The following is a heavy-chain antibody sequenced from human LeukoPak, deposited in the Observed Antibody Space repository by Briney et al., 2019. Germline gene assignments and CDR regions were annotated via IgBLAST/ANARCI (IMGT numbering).Heavy chain of an antibody. D-gene: IGHD4-17*01. CDR1: GGSIDSSGYY. Sequence: PSETLSLSCTVSGGSIDSSGYYRGWIRQAPGKGLEWIGSIHYSGTTYYNPSLKSRVTVSIGASSKQFSLKLSSVNAADTAVYYCARHSSRLRHFDFWGQGTLVTVSS. CDR2: IHYSGTT. V-gene: IGHV4-39*01. CDR3: ARHSSRLRHFDF. J-gene: IGHJ4*02.